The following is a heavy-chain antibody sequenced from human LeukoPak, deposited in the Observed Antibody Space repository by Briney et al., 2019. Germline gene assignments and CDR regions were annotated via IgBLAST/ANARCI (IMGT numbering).Heavy chain of an antibody. CDR1: GFTFSSYS. CDR2: ISSSSSYI. D-gene: IGHD3-22*01. J-gene: IGHJ3*02. CDR3: AREDMDSSGYYYGAFDI. Sequence: GGSLRLSCAASGFTFSSYSMNWVRQAPGKGLEWVSSISSSSSYIYYADSVKGQFTISRDNAKNSLYLQMNSLRAEDTAVYYCAREDMDSSGYYYGAFDIWGQGTMVTVSS. V-gene: IGHV3-21*01.